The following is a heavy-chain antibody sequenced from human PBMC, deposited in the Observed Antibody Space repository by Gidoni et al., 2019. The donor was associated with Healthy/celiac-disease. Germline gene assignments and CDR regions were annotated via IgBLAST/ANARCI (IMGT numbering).Heavy chain of an antibody. V-gene: IGHV4-34*01. CDR1: GGSFSGYY. CDR2: INHSGST. J-gene: IGHJ5*02. Sequence: QVQLQQWGAGLLKPSETLSLTCAVYGGSFSGYYWSWIRQPPGKGLEWIGEINHSGSTNYNPSLKSRVTISVDTSKNQFSLKLSSVTAADTAVYYCARGGDSSSFNNPLANWFDPWGQGTLVTVSS. CDR3: ARGGDSSSFNNPLANWFDP. D-gene: IGHD6-13*01.